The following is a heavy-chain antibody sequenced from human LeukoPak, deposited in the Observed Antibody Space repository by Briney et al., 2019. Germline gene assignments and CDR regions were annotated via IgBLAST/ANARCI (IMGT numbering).Heavy chain of an antibody. CDR3: ARVQAVAGHFDY. D-gene: IGHD6-19*01. J-gene: IGHJ4*02. Sequence: SETLSLTCTVSGGSISSYYWSWIRQPPGKGLEWNGYIYYSGSTNYNPSLKSRVTISVDTSKNQFSLKLSSVTAADTAVYYCARVQAVAGHFDYWGQGTLVTVSS. CDR1: GGSISSYY. CDR2: IYYSGST. V-gene: IGHV4-59*01.